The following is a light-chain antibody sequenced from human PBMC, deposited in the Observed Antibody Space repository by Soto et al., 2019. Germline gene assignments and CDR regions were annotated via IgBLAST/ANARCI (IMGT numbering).Light chain of an antibody. CDR3: QQYNNLPPT. J-gene: IGKJ1*01. V-gene: IGKV3-15*01. Sequence: EIVLTQSPGTLSLSPGERATHSCIASQSVSTNQLAWYQQKPGQAPRLLIYDASTRDTVIPARFSGSGSGTDFTLTISSLQSEDSAFYYCQQYNNLPPTFGQGTKVDIK. CDR1: QSVSTN. CDR2: DAS.